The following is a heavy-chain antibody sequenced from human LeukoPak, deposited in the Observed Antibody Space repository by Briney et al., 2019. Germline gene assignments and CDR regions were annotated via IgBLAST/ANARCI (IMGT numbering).Heavy chain of an antibody. CDR2: IYSGGDA. Sequence: PGGSLRLSCAASGFSVSGNYMSWVRQAPGKGLEWISLIYSGGDAYYPDSVRGRFTISRDNAKNSLYLQMNNLRAADTAVYYCARDHGDRYSGTYLDYWGQGTLVTVSS. V-gene: IGHV3-53*01. J-gene: IGHJ4*02. CDR1: GFSVSGNY. D-gene: IGHD5-12*01. CDR3: ARDHGDRYSGTYLDY.